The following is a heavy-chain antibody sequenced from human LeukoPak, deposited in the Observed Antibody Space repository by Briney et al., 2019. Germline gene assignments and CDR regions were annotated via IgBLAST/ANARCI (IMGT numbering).Heavy chain of an antibody. Sequence: SETLTLTCTVSGGSISGHYWSWIRQPPAKGLEWVGYVYYSGETNYNPSLKSRVTISVDTSKNQFSLKLTSVTAADTAVYYCARLQGDSTAIFVYWGQGILVSVSS. CDR2: VYYSGET. D-gene: IGHD2-21*01. CDR1: GGSISGHY. J-gene: IGHJ4*02. V-gene: IGHV4-59*11. CDR3: ARLQGDSTAIFVY.